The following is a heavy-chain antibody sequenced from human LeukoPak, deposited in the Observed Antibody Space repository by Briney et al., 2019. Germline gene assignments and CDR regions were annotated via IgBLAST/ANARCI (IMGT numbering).Heavy chain of an antibody. J-gene: IGHJ4*02. CDR3: AKYVLRYFDWFDY. CDR2: ISYDGNHK. Sequence: GGSLRLSCAASGFTFSSGMHWVRQAPGKGLEWVAVISYDGNHKYYGDSVKGRFTISRDNSRDTLYLQMDSLKTEDTAVYYCAKYVLRYFDWFDYWGQGTLVTVSS. V-gene: IGHV3-30*18. D-gene: IGHD3-9*01. CDR1: GFTFSSG.